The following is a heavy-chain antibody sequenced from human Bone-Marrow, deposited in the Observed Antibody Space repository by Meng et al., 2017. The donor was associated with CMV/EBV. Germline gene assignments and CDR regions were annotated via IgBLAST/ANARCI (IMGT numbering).Heavy chain of an antibody. V-gene: IGHV1-69*05. D-gene: IGHD3-10*01. J-gene: IGHJ6*02. CDR3: ARDGFDYYTMDV. CDR1: GGSLSNYA. CDR2: IIPMFGTA. Sequence: SVKVSCKASGGSLSNYAISWVRQAPGQGLEWMGGIIPMFGTANYSQNFQGRVTMTTDESTTTAYMELTSLRSEDTAVYYCARDGFDYYTMDVWGQGTTVTLYS.